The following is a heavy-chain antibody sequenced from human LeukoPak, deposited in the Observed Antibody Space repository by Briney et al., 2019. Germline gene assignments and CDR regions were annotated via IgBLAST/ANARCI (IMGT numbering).Heavy chain of an antibody. V-gene: IGHV1-3*01. CDR1: GYTFTSYA. J-gene: IGHJ4*02. CDR2: ISAGNGNT. CDR3: ARDPPIHYDSSGLDY. Sequence: ASVKVSCKASGYTFTSYAMHWVRQAPGQRLEWMGWISAGNGNTKYSQKFQGRVTITRDTSASTAYMELSSLRSEDTAVYYCARDPPIHYDSSGLDYWGQGTLVTVSS. D-gene: IGHD3-22*01.